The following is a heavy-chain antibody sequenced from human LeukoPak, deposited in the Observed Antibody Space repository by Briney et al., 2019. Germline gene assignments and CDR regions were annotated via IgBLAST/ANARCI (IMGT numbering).Heavy chain of an antibody. CDR2: ISASNGDT. Sequence: GASVKVSCKASGYTFSSYGINWVRQAPGQGLEWMGWISASNGDTDYAQKVQGRVTMTTDTSTSTAYMELGSLRSDDTAVYYCARGGYCSGGSCYSRLMCDFWGQGTLVTVSS. J-gene: IGHJ4*02. CDR1: GYTFSSYG. V-gene: IGHV1-18*01. CDR3: ARGGYCSGGSCYSRLMCDF. D-gene: IGHD2-15*01.